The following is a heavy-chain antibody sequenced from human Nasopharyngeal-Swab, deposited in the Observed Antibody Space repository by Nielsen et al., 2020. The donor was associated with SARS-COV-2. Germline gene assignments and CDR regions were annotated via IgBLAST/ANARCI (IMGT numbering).Heavy chain of an antibody. CDR3: ARDEGITMVRGDLAGMDV. CDR2: INVGNGNT. J-gene: IGHJ6*02. D-gene: IGHD3-10*01. CDR1: GYTFTNHA. Sequence: ASVKVSCKASGYTFTNHAMHWVRQAPGQSLEWLGCINVGNGNTEYSQRFQGRVTISTDTSASTAFMELTNLRSEDTAVYYCARDEGITMVRGDLAGMDVWGQGTTVTVSS. V-gene: IGHV1-3*01.